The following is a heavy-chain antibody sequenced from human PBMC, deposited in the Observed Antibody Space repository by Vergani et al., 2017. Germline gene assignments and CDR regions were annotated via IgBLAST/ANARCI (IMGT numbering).Heavy chain of an antibody. Sequence: QVQLQESGPGLVKPSQTLSLTRTVSGGPISSGGYYWSWIRHHPGKGLEWIGYIYYSGSTYYNPSLKSRVTISVDTSKNQFALKLSSVTDADTAVYYCARDPLTGTTTGDAFDIWGQGTMVTVSS. CDR2: IYYSGST. CDR1: GGPISSGGYY. D-gene: IGHD1-20*01. V-gene: IGHV4-31*03. J-gene: IGHJ3*02. CDR3: ARDPLTGTTTGDAFDI.